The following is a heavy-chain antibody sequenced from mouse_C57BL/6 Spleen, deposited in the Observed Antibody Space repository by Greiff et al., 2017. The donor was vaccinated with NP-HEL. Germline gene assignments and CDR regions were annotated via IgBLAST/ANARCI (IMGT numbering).Heavy chain of an antibody. Sequence: QVQLQQSGAELAKPGASVKLSCKATGYTFTGYWIEWVKQRPGHGLEWIGEILPGSGSTNYNEKFKGKATFTADTSSNTAYMQLSSLTTVDSAIYYCARSLFITTVVAPHYYAMDYWGQGTSVTVSS. D-gene: IGHD1-1*01. CDR3: ARSLFITTVVAPHYYAMDY. J-gene: IGHJ4*01. V-gene: IGHV1-9*01. CDR2: ILPGSGST. CDR1: GYTFTGYW.